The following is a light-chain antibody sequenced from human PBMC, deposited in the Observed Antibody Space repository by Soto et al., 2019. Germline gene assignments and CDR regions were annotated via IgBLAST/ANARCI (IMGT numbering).Light chain of an antibody. CDR2: DVS. CDR3: AAWDASLSACV. J-gene: IGLJ1*01. Sequence: QSALTQPRSVSGSPGQSVTISCTGTSSDVGTYNYVSWYKQYPGKAPKLMIFDVSQRPSGVPDRFSGSKSGNTASLTISGLQAEDEADYYCAAWDASLSACVFGNGTKVTVL. V-gene: IGLV2-11*01. CDR1: SSDVGTYNY.